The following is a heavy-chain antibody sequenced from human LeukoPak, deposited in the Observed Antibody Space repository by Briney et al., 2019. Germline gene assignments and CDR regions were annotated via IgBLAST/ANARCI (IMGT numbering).Heavy chain of an antibody. CDR2: IWYDGSNK. D-gene: IGHD5-24*01. J-gene: IGHJ4*02. CDR1: GFTVSNNY. Sequence: GGSLRLSCAASGFTVSNNYMYWVRQAPGKGLEWVAVIWYDGSNKYYADSVKGRFTISRDNSKNTLYLQMNSLRAEDTAVYYCATCRDGYNCPFDYWGQGTLVTVSS. V-gene: IGHV3-33*08. CDR3: ATCRDGYNCPFDY.